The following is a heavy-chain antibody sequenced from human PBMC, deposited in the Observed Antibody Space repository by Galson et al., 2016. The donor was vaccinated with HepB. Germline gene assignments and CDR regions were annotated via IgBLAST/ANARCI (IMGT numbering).Heavy chain of an antibody. CDR1: GFTFNTYG. CDR3: ARDARKQGRQLWVGTQYFDD. J-gene: IGHJ4*02. CDR2: IWYDGSNE. Sequence: SLRLSCAASGFTFNTYGMHWVRQAPGKGLEWVAVIWYDGSNENYRDSVKGRFTISRDNSKNTLFLQMNSLRAEDTAVYYCARDARKQGRQLWVGTQYFDDWGQGVLVAVSS. V-gene: IGHV3-33*01. D-gene: IGHD2-21*02.